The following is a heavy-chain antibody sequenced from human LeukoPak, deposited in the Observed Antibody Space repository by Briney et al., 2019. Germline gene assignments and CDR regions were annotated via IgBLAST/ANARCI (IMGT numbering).Heavy chain of an antibody. CDR2: ISPHDGST. V-gene: IGHV1-18*01. D-gene: IGHD2-15*01. Sequence: SVNVSCKLSGYTFTNWCLTWVRQADGRGLEWMGWISPHDGSTKNVENVEGRLTMTADVYTNTAYLELRNLRSDDTATYYCATLRGYYPTNNWFDPWGQGTLVTVSS. J-gene: IGHJ5*02. CDR3: ATLRGYYPTNNWFDP. CDR1: GYTFTNWC.